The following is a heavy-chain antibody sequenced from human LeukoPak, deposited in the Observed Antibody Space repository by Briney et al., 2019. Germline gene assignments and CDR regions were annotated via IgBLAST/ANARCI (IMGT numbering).Heavy chain of an antibody. CDR1: GFTFSSYE. V-gene: IGHV3-48*03. CDR3: AIVQTTVTTLDY. Sequence: GGSLRLSCAASGFTFSSYEMNWVRQAPGKGLEWVSYISSSGSTRYNADSVKGRFTISRDNAKNSLYLQMNSLRAEDTAVYYCAIVQTTVTTLDYWGEGTLVTVCS. D-gene: IGHD4-17*01. CDR2: ISSSGSTR. J-gene: IGHJ4*02.